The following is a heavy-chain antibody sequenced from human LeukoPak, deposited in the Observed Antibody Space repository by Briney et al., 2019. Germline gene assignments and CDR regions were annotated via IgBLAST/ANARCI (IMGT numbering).Heavy chain of an antibody. CDR1: GFTFDDYG. Sequence: PGGSLRLSCAASGFTFDDYGMSWVRQAPGKGLEWVSDINWNGGSTGYADSVKGRFTISRDNAKNSLYLQMNSLRAEDTAVYYCARVGYSSSWSPSDYWGQGALVTVSS. J-gene: IGHJ4*02. CDR3: ARVGYSSSWSPSDY. V-gene: IGHV3-20*04. CDR2: INWNGGST. D-gene: IGHD6-13*01.